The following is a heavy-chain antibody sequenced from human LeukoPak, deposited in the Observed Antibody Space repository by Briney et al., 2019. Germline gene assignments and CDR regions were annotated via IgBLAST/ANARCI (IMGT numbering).Heavy chain of an antibody. CDR2: ISGSGGST. V-gene: IGHV3-23*01. J-gene: IGHJ4*02. D-gene: IGHD1-1*01. Sequence: GGSLRLSCAASGFTFSSYGMSRVRQAPGKGLEWVSAISGSGGSTYYADSLKGRFTISRDNSKNSLYLQMNSLRVEDTAVYYCARARAGIQAGFDYWGQGTLVTVSS. CDR3: ARARAGIQAGFDY. CDR1: GFTFSSYG.